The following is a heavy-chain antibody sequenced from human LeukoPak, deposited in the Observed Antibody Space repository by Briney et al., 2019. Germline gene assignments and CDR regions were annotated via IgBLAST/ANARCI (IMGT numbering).Heavy chain of an antibody. V-gene: IGHV3-30*18. CDR3: AKDQDRYGSGSYYLDY. J-gene: IGHJ4*02. CDR1: GFTFFTYS. D-gene: IGHD3-10*01. CDR2: IWYGGSNK. Sequence: PGMSLRLSCAASGFTFFTYSMHWVRQAPGKGLEWVAVIWYGGSNKYYADSVKGRFTISRDNSKNTLYLQMNSLRAEDTAVYYCAKDQDRYGSGSYYLDYWGQGTLVTVSS.